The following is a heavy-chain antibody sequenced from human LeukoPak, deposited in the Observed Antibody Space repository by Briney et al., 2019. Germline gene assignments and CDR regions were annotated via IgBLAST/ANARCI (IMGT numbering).Heavy chain of an antibody. D-gene: IGHD1-26*01. CDR1: GYTFSSQL. Sequence: GGSLLQGCSASGYTFSSQLISWGRQAPGKGLEWVANIKEDGSEKYYVDSVKGRFSISRDSAKNSLNLQMNSLRAEDTAVYYCARLIVGLTHWFYLGGGGTLLTVSS. V-gene: IGHV3-7*05. CDR2: IKEDGSEK. J-gene: IGHJ5*02. CDR3: ARLIVGLTHWFYL.